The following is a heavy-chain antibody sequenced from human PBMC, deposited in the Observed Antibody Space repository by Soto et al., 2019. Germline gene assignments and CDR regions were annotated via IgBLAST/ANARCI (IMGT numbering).Heavy chain of an antibody. D-gene: IGHD6-13*01. J-gene: IGHJ1*01. CDR3: AREFPSLSSSWREYFQH. CDR2: INAGNGKT. CDR1: GYTFTSYV. Sequence: ASVKVSCEASGYTFTSYVMHWVRPAPGQGLERMGWINAGNGKTKYSQKFQGRVTISRDTSANTAYMELSSLRSEDTAVYFCAREFPSLSSSWREYFQHWGQGTLVTVSS. V-gene: IGHV1-3*01.